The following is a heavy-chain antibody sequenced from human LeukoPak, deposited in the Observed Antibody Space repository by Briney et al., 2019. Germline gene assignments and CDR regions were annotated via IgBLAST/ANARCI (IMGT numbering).Heavy chain of an antibody. Sequence: RTLSLTRAISLESASSNSAASNWGSPPPSNCLEWLGSTYYRSKWYNDYAVSVTSRITINPDTSKNQFSLQLNSVTPEDTAVFYCARDPIRGIRTFDSWGQGTLVTVSS. CDR3: ARDPIRGIRTFDS. J-gene: IGHJ5*01. V-gene: IGHV6-1*01. CDR2: TYYRSKWYN. D-gene: IGHD5-12*01. CDR1: LESASSNSAA.